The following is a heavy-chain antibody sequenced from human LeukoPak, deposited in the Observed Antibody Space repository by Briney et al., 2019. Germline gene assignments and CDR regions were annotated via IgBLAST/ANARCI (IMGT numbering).Heavy chain of an antibody. D-gene: IGHD2-15*01. CDR3: ASYCSGGSCYSADFDY. V-gene: IGHV3-21*01. J-gene: IGHJ4*02. CDR1: GFTFSSYS. CDR2: ISSSSSYI. Sequence: PGGSLRLSCAASGFTFSSYSMNWVRQAPGKGLEWVSSISSSSSYIYYADSVKGPFTISRDSAKNSLYLQMNSLRAEDTAVYYCASYCSGGSCYSADFDYWGQGTLVTVSS.